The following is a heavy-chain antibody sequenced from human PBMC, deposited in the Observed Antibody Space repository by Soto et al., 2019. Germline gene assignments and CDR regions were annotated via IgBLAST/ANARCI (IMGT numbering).Heavy chain of an antibody. CDR1: GFTFSSYA. CDR3: ARDSNDGSSGWYYYYGMDV. J-gene: IGHJ6*02. CDR2: ISYDGSNK. D-gene: IGHD6-19*01. Sequence: VGSLRLSCAASGFTFSSYAMHWVRQAPGKGLEWVAVISYDGSNKYYADSVKGRFTISRDNSKNTLYLQMKSLRAEDTAVYYCARDSNDGSSGWYYYYGMDVWGQGTTVTVSS. V-gene: IGHV3-30-3*01.